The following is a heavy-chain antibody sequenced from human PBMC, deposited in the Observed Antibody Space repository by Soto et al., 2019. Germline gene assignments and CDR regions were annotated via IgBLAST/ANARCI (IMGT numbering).Heavy chain of an antibody. CDR2: ISWDGETT. D-gene: IGHD6-6*01. J-gene: IGHJ4*02. V-gene: IGHV3-43*01. CDR1: GFTFDDHN. CDR3: ASSQGDY. Sequence: EVYLVESGGAVVQPGGSLRLSCAASGFTFDDHNMYWVRQVSGKGLEWVSLISWDGETTYYADSVKGRFTISRVNSKNSLYLKLNALTTEDSGLYYCASSQGDYWGQGTLVTVAS.